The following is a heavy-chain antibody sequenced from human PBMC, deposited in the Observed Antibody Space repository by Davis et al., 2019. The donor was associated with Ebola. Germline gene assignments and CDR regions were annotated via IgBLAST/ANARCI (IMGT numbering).Heavy chain of an antibody. CDR1: GYTFTDYY. J-gene: IGHJ4*02. Sequence: ASVKVSCKASGYTFTDYYIHWMRQAPGQGLECMGWINPKDGGTGYSQRFQGRVTLTRDTSINRAYMELSRLRSDDTAVYYCATVGTSVTAFDHWGQGTLVTVSA. CDR2: INPKDGGT. V-gene: IGHV1-2*02. D-gene: IGHD4-17*01. CDR3: ATVGTSVTAFDH.